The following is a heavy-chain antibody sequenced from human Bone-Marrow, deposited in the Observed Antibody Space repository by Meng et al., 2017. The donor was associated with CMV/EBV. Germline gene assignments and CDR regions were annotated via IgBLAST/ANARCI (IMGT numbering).Heavy chain of an antibody. Sequence: SETLSLTCAVYGGSFSGYYWSWIRQPPEKGLEWIGEINHSGSTNYNPSLKSRVTISVDTSKNQFSLKLSSVTAADTAVYYCARTIGGRIVVPAAIRYYYYYGMDVWGQGTTVTVSS. D-gene: IGHD2-2*02. CDR1: GGSFSGYY. J-gene: IGHJ6*02. CDR3: ARTIGGRIVVPAAIRYYYYYGMDV. V-gene: IGHV4-34*01. CDR2: INHSGST.